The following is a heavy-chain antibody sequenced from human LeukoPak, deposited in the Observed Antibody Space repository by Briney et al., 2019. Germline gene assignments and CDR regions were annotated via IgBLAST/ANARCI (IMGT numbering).Heavy chain of an antibody. CDR2: ISDSGRTI. J-gene: IGHJ4*02. Sequence: PGGSLRLSCAASGFTFSVYEMNWVRQAPGKGLEWLSYISDSGRTIYYADSVNGRFTISRDNGKNSVYLQMNSLRAEDTAVYYCAKDLGGYPFDYWGQGTLVTVSS. D-gene: IGHD3-16*01. CDR1: GFTFSVYE. CDR3: AKDLGGYPFDY. V-gene: IGHV3-48*03.